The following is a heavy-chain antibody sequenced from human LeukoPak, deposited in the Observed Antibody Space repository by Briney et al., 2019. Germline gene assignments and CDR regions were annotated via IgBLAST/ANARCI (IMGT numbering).Heavy chain of an antibody. CDR2: ISSNGGST. J-gene: IGHJ1*01. D-gene: IGHD3-22*01. CDR1: GFTFSSYA. V-gene: IGHV3-64*01. CDR3: ARGAYYDSGGYFQH. Sequence: PGGSLRLSCAASGFTFSSYAMHWVRQAPGKGLEYVSAISSNGGSTYYANSVKGRFTISRDNSKNTLYLQMGSLRAEDMAVYYCARGAYYDSGGYFQHWGQGTLVTVSS.